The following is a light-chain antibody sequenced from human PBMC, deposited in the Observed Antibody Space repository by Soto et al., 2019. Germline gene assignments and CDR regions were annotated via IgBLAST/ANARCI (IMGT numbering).Light chain of an antibody. CDR1: QSVSSSY. J-gene: IGKJ1*01. Sequence: EIVLTQSPGTLSLSPGERATLSCRASQSVSSSYLAWYQQKPGQAPRLLIYGASSRATGIPDRFSGSGSGTDFTFTISRLESEDFAVYYCQQYGSSPRTFGQGTKVDIK. CDR2: GAS. CDR3: QQYGSSPRT. V-gene: IGKV3-20*01.